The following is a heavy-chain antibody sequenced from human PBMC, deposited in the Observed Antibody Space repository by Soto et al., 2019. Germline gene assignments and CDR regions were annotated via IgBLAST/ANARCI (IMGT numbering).Heavy chain of an antibody. CDR1: GYTFTDYW. CDR3: ARLLPTGGSIVWHYFDY. Sequence: GESLKISCKGSGYTFTDYWIGWVRQLPGKGLEWMGIIYPGDSDTRYSPSFQGHVTITVDKSTSTAYLQWSSLKASDTAMYYCARLLPTGGSIVWHYFDYWGQGTLVTVSS. J-gene: IGHJ4*02. V-gene: IGHV5-51*01. D-gene: IGHD2-8*02. CDR2: IYPGDSDT.